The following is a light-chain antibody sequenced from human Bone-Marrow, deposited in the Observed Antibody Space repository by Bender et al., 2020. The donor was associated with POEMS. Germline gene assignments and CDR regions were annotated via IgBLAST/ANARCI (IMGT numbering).Light chain of an antibody. CDR1: SSDVGTYKF. CDR2: EVK. V-gene: IGLV2-14*02. J-gene: IGLJ2*01. CDR3: SSYTRSATVV. Sequence: QSALTQPASVSGSPGQSITISCTGTSSDVGTYKFVSWYQQYPGKAPKLMIYEVKKRPSGVSNRFSGSKSGNTASLTISGLQAEDEADYYCSSYTRSATVVFGGGTKLTVL.